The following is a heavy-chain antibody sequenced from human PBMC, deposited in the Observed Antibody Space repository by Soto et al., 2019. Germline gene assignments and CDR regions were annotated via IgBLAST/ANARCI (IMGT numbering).Heavy chain of an antibody. CDR1: GGTFSSYA. Sequence: ASVKVSCKASGGTFSSYAISWVRQAPGQGLEWMGGIIPIFGTANYAQKFQGRVTITADESTSTAYMELSSLRSEDTAVYYCAFYVKRRRLVSFVFWGPGTLGSV. CDR3: AFYVKRRRLVSFVF. V-gene: IGHV1-69*13. CDR2: IIPIFGTA. J-gene: IGHJ4*02. D-gene: IGHD3-9*01.